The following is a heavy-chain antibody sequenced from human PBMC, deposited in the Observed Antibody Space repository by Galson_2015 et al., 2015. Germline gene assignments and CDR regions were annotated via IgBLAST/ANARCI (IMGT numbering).Heavy chain of an antibody. Sequence: SLRLSCAASGFTFSSYSMNWVRQAPGKGLERVSSISSSSSYIYYADSVKGRFTISRDNAKNSLYLQMNSLRAEDTAVYYCARVPSDIVVVPAALYYYGMDVWGQGTTVTVSS. CDR3: ARVPSDIVVVPAALYYYGMDV. CDR2: ISSSSSYI. D-gene: IGHD2-2*01. V-gene: IGHV3-21*01. J-gene: IGHJ6*02. CDR1: GFTFSSYS.